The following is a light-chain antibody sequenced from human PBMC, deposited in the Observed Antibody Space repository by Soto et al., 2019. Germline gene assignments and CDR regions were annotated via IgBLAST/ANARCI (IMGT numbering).Light chain of an antibody. Sequence: QAALTQPPSASGSPGQSVTISCTGTSSDIGLYNYVSWYQQHPGKAPKLMIFEVNKRPSGVPDRFYGSKSGNTASLTVSGLQAEDEAHYYCTSYAGTDNFEVFGGGTKLTVL. CDR3: TSYAGTDNFEV. J-gene: IGLJ2*01. CDR2: EVN. CDR1: SSDIGLYNY. V-gene: IGLV2-8*01.